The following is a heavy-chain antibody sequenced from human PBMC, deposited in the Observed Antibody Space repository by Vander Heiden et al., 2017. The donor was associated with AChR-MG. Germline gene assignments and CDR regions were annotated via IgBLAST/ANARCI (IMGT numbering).Heavy chain of an antibody. CDR3: TRGTPVTTKGDYFDY. CDR2: IGTDGDT. Sequence: EVQLVESGGGLVQPGGSLRLSCEASGFTFSSYHMHWARPGKGKGLGWVSGIGTDGDTYYPGSEKGRFTIPRENAKNSLFLQMNSLRAEDTAIYYCTRGTPVTTKGDYFDYWGQGSLVTVSS. D-gene: IGHD1-1*01. J-gene: IGHJ4*02. CDR1: GFTFSSYH. V-gene: IGHV3-13*01.